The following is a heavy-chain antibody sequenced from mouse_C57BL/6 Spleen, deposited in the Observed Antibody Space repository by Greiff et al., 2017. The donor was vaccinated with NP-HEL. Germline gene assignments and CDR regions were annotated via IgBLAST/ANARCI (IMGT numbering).Heavy chain of an antibody. Sequence: EVQLQESGPELVKPGASVKISCKASGYSFTDYNMNWVKQSNGKSLEWIGVINPNYGTTSYNQKFKGKATLTVDQSSSTAYMQLNSLTSEDSAVYYCARSWYSNYVNYFDYWGQGTTLTVSS. J-gene: IGHJ2*01. D-gene: IGHD2-5*01. CDR2: INPNYGTT. CDR1: GYSFTDYN. CDR3: ARSWYSNYVNYFDY. V-gene: IGHV1-39*01.